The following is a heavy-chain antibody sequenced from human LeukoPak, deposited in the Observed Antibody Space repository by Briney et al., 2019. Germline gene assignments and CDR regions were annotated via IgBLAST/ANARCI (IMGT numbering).Heavy chain of an antibody. CDR1: EFTFSSYG. V-gene: IGHV3-23*01. D-gene: IGHD3-10*01. CDR3: AKEAYYGSGRERNAFDI. CDR2: ISGSGGST. Sequence: GGSLRLSCAASEFTFSSYGMSWVRQAPGRGLEWVSSISGSGGSTQYADSVQGRFTISRDNSKNTLYLQMNSLRAEDTAVYYCAKEAYYGSGRERNAFDIWGQGTMVTVSS. J-gene: IGHJ3*02.